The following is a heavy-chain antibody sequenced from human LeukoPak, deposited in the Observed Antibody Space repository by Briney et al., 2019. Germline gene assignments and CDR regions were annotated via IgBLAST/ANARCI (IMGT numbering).Heavy chain of an antibody. Sequence: GGSLRLSCAASGFTFSSYAMSWVRQAPGNGLEWVSAISGSGGSTYYADSVKGQFTISRDNSKNTLYLQMNSLRAEDTAVYYCAVGSSGYYFNYWGQGTLVTVSS. D-gene: IGHD3-22*01. CDR2: ISGSGGST. J-gene: IGHJ4*02. CDR1: GFTFSSYA. CDR3: AVGSSGYYFNY. V-gene: IGHV3-23*01.